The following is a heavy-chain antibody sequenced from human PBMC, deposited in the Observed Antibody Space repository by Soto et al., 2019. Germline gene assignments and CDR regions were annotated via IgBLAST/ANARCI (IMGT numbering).Heavy chain of an antibody. J-gene: IGHJ4*02. CDR2: IYPDDSET. CDR1: GYCFTSYW. CDR3: VRSDNGGWYTFDY. Sequence: PGETLNISCTASGYCFTSYWIGWVLQMPAKGLEWRGIIYPDDSETRYSPSFQGQVTISADRSTNTAYLQWNSLKASDSAMYYCVRSDNGGWYTFDYWGQGITVTVSS. D-gene: IGHD6-19*01. V-gene: IGHV5-51*01.